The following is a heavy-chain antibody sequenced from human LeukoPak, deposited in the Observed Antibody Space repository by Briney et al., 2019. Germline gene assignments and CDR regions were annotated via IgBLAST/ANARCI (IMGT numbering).Heavy chain of an antibody. D-gene: IGHD5-24*01. V-gene: IGHV3-7*04. CDR2: IKQDVSKK. J-gene: IGHJ4*02. CDR1: GFPFSRYW. CDR3: TRVGYIDEGIDY. Sequence: GGSLRLSCVASGFPFSRYWMTWVRQAPGKGLEWVANIKQDVSKKSYVYSVKGRFTISRDNAKNSLYLQMNSLRAEDTAIYYCTRVGYIDEGIDYWGQGTLVTVSS.